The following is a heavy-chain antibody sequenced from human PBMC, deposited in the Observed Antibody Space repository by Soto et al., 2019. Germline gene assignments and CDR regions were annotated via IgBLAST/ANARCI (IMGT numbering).Heavy chain of an antibody. CDR3: ARLPYYYDSSGYRYGGRPEYFQH. CDR1: GGSFSGYY. Sequence: SETLSLTCAVYGGSFSGYYWSWIRQPPGKGLEWIGEINHSGSTNYNPSLKSRVTISVDTSKNQFSLKLSSVTAADTAVYYCARLPYYYDSSGYRYGGRPEYFQHWGQGTLVTVSS. J-gene: IGHJ1*01. CDR2: INHSGST. D-gene: IGHD3-22*01. V-gene: IGHV4-34*01.